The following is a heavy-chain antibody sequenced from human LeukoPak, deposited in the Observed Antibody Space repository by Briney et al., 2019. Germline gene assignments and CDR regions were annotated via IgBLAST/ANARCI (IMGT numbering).Heavy chain of an antibody. CDR3: ARVTTPQERRWLKSQFFH. CDR1: GFTFSNYW. CDR2: INSDGSST. D-gene: IGHD5-24*01. J-gene: IGHJ4*02. Sequence: GGSLRLSCAASGFTFSNYWMYWVRQAPGKGLVWVSRINSDGSSTSYADSVTGRLTISRDNDKNSMYLQMNSLSAEDTAVYYCARVTTPQERRWLKSQFFHWGQGTLVTVSS. V-gene: IGHV3-74*01.